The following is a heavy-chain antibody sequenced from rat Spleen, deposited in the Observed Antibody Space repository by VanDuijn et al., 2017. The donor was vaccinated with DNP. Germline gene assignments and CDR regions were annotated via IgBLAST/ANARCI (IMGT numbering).Heavy chain of an antibody. Sequence: EVLLVESDGGLVQPGRSLKLSCAASGFTFSDYYMAWVRQAPKKGLEWVASISYDGRSTYYGDSVKGRFTISRDNAKSTLYLQMDSLRSEDTATYYCTTIGYSANFDYWGQGVMVTVSS. CDR2: ISYDGRST. D-gene: IGHD1-1*01. V-gene: IGHV5-20*01. CDR3: TTIGYSANFDY. J-gene: IGHJ2*01. CDR1: GFTFSDYY.